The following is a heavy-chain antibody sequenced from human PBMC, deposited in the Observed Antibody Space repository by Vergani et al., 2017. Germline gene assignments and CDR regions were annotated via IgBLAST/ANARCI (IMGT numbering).Heavy chain of an antibody. CDR1: GYTFTSYD. J-gene: IGHJ4*02. CDR3: ARSSGYYSYYFDF. D-gene: IGHD3-22*01. V-gene: IGHV1-8*01. Sequence: QIQLVQSAAEVKKPGAALNVSCKASGYTFTSYDINWVRQATGQGLEWMGWMNPNSGNTGYAQKFQGRVTMTRNTSISTAYMELSSLRSEDTAVYYCARSSGYYSYYFDFWGQGTLVTVSS. CDR2: MNPNSGNT.